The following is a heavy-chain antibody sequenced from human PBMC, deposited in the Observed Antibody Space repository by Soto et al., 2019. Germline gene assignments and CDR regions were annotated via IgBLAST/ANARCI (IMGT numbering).Heavy chain of an antibody. CDR1: GGTFSSYT. CDR2: SIPTLGIA. D-gene: IGHD4-17*01. CDR3: ARGYGDYFRDAFDI. J-gene: IGHJ3*02. Sequence: QVQLVQSGAEVKKPGSSVKVSCKASGGTFSSYTISWVRQAPGQGLEWMGRSIPTLGIANYAQKFQGRVTITADKYTSTDYMELSSLRSEDKAVYYCARGYGDYFRDAFDIWGQGTMVTVSS. V-gene: IGHV1-69*02.